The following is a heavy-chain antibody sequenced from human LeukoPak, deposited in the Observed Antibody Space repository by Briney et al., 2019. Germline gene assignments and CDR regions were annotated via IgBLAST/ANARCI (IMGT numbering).Heavy chain of an antibody. V-gene: IGHV3-30-3*01. D-gene: IGHD3-3*01. CDR2: ISYDGSNK. J-gene: IGHJ4*02. Sequence: GGSLRLSCAASGFTFSSYAMHWVRQAPGKGLEWVAVISYDGSNKYYADSVKGRFTISRDNSKNTLYLQMNSLRAEDTAVYYCARDNAPMFTIFGVVNRFTRSFDHWGQGTLVTVSS. CDR1: GFTFSSYA. CDR3: ARDNAPMFTIFGVVNRFTRSFDH.